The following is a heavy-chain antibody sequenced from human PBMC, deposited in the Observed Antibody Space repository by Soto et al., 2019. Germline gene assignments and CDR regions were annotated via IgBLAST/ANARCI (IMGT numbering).Heavy chain of an antibody. D-gene: IGHD1-26*01. CDR3: AKDIGGSYSSGY. CDR2: ISGSGGST. CDR1: GFTFSSYA. V-gene: IGHV3-23*01. Sequence: EVQLLESGGGLVQPGGSLRLSCAASGFTFSSYAMSWVRQAPGKVLEWVSAISGSGGSTYYADSVKGRFTIPRDNSKNTLYLQMNSLRAEDTAVYYCAKDIGGSYSSGYWGQGTLVTVSS. J-gene: IGHJ4*02.